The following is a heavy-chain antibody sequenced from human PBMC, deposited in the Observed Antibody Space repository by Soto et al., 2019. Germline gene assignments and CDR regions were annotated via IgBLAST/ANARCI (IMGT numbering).Heavy chain of an antibody. V-gene: IGHV4-59*08. CDR1: GGSISSYY. Sequence: PSETLSLTCTVSGGSISSYYWSWIRQPPGKGLEWIGYIYYSGSTYYNPSLKSRVTISVDTSKNQFSLKLSAVTAADTAVYYCARGDYYEIFDYWGQGTLVTVSS. J-gene: IGHJ4*02. CDR3: ARGDYYEIFDY. CDR2: IYYSGST. D-gene: IGHD3-22*01.